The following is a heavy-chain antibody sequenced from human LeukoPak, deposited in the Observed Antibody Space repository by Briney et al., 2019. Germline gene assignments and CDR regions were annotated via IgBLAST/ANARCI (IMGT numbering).Heavy chain of an antibody. CDR2: INHSGST. Sequence: SETLSLTCAVYGGSFNGYYWSWIRQPPGKGLEWIGEINHSGSTDYNPSLKSRVTISVDTSKNQFSLKLSSVTAADTAVYYCARGRASDYWGQGTLVTVSS. V-gene: IGHV4-34*01. J-gene: IGHJ4*02. CDR1: GGSFNGYY. CDR3: ARGRASDY.